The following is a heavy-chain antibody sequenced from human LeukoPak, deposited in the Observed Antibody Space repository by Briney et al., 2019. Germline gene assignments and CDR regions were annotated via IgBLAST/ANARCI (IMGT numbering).Heavy chain of an antibody. V-gene: IGHV4-61*02. CDR1: GASISSGSYY. CDR3: ARDRRDGYNSHAFDI. CDR2: VYMTGST. J-gene: IGHJ3*02. D-gene: IGHD5-24*01. Sequence: SQTLSLTCTVSGASISSGSYYWSWIRQPAGKGLEWIGRVYMTGSTNYNPSLNSRVTISIDTSKNQFSLKLSSVTAADTAVYYCARDRRDGYNSHAFDIWGQGTMVTVSS.